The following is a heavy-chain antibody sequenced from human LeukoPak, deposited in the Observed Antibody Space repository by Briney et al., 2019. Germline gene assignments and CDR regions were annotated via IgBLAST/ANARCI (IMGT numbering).Heavy chain of an antibody. J-gene: IGHJ5*02. Sequence: GEPLKISCKGSGYSFTYYWIAWVRQMPGNGLEWIGSIYPGDSTVMYGPAFQGQVSISADKSISSAYLQWRSLKSSDTAMYYCARHASVAGRGDWIDPWGQGTFVIVSS. CDR3: ARHASVAGRGDWIDP. CDR2: IYPGDSTV. CDR1: GYSFTYYW. V-gene: IGHV5-51*01. D-gene: IGHD6-19*01.